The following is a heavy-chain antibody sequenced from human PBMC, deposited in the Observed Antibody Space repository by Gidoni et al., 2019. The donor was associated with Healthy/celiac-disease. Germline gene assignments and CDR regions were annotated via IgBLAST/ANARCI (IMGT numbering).Heavy chain of an antibody. D-gene: IGHD3-22*01. Sequence: EVQLVASGGGLVQPGGSLRLSCAASGFTFSSYWMSWVRQAPGKGLEWVANIKQDGSEKYYVDSVKGRFTISRDNAKNSLYLQMNSLRAEDTAVYYCARDLAYYDSSGSLDYWGQGTLVTVSS. CDR2: IKQDGSEK. CDR1: GFTFSSYW. CDR3: ARDLAYYDSSGSLDY. V-gene: IGHV3-7*01. J-gene: IGHJ4*02.